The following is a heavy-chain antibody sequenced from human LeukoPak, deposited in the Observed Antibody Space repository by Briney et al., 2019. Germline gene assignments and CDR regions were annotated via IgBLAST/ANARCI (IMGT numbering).Heavy chain of an antibody. D-gene: IGHD3-10*01. CDR1: GFTFSSYS. CDR2: ISSSSSYI. J-gene: IGHJ4*02. CDR3: ARVRGVRGASPYYFDY. V-gene: IGHV3-21*01. Sequence: GRSLRLSCAASGFTFSSYSMNWVRQAPGKGLEWVSSISSSSSYIYYADSVKGRFTISRDNAKNSLYLQMNSLRAEDTAVYYCARVRGVRGASPYYFDYWGQETLVTVSS.